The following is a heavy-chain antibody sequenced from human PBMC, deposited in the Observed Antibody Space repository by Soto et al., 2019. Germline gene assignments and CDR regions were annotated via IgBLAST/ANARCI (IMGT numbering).Heavy chain of an antibody. J-gene: IGHJ4*02. D-gene: IGHD3-16*01. CDR2: INHSGST. Sequence: SETLSLTCAVYGGSFSGYYWSWIRQPPGKGLEWIGEINHSGSTNYNPSLKSRVTISVDTSKNQFSLQLTSVTATDTSVYFCVRYTTSSRLANDHWGLGTLVTVSS. V-gene: IGHV4-34*01. CDR1: GGSFSGYY. CDR3: VRYTTSSRLANDH.